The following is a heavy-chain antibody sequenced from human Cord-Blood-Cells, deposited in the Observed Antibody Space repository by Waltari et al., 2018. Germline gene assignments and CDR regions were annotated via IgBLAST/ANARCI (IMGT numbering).Heavy chain of an antibody. CDR3: ARSPSYYDILTGYYYYYYMDV. D-gene: IGHD3-9*01. V-gene: IGHV1-18*01. Sequence: QVQLVQSGAEVKKPGASVKVSCKASGSTFTSYGISWVRQAPGQGLSWMGWISAYNGNTNYAQKLQGRVTMTTDTSTSTAYMELRSLGSDDTAVYYCARSPSYYDILTGYYYYYYMDVWGKGTTVTVSS. J-gene: IGHJ6*03. CDR2: ISAYNGNT. CDR1: GSTFTSYG.